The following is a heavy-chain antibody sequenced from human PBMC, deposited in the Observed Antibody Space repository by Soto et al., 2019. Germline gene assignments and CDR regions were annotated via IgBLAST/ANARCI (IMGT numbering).Heavy chain of an antibody. CDR3: ARDGTYASGWYNETTYTLDV. CDR2: ITVGNGNS. D-gene: IGHD6-19*01. CDR1: GYTFVNYA. V-gene: IGHV1-3*01. J-gene: IGHJ6*02. Sequence: AEGKVSCKASGYTFVNYAMHWVRQAPGQRLEWVGWITVGNGNSRYSENLRGRVAFTRDTSASTAYMELSSLRSEDTSVYYCARDGTYASGWYNETTYTLDVWGQGTTVTVSS.